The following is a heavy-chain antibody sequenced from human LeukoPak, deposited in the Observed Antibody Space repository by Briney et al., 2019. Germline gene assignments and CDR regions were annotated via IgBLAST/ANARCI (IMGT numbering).Heavy chain of an antibody. D-gene: IGHD6-6*01. CDR2: IYYSGST. V-gene: IGHV4-31*03. J-gene: IGHJ6*02. CDR1: GXXIXSGGYY. CDR3: ARDFKYSSSSPGGYGMDV. Sequence: SETLSPTCTVSGXXIXSGGYYWSWIRQXXGXGLEWIGYIYYSGSTYYNPSLKSRVTISVDTSKNQFSLKLSSVTAADTAVYYCARDFKYSSSSPGGYGMDVWGQGTTVTVSS.